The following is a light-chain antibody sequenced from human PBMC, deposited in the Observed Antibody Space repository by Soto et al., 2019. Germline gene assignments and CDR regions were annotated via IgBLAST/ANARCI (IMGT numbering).Light chain of an antibody. CDR2: GAS. CDR1: QGIRSD. Sequence: IQMTQSPSYLSASVGDRVTITCRASQGIRSDVGWYQQKPGKAPKLLMYGASRLQSGVPSRFSGSGSGTDFTLTITGLQPEDFGTYYCLQDYSYPRTFGQGTKVEIK. CDR3: LQDYSYPRT. J-gene: IGKJ1*01. V-gene: IGKV1-6*01.